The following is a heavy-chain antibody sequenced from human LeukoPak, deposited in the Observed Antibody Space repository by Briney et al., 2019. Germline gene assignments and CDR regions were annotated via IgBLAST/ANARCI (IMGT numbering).Heavy chain of an antibody. V-gene: IGHV4-39*07. CDR2: ISDGGST. CDR1: GGSIWTSDYY. Sequence: KPSETLSLTCTVSGGSIWTSDYYWGCIRQFPGKGLEWIGTISDGGSTYYNPSLKSRVTISVDTSKNQFSLKLSSVTAADTAVYYCARVPFSSDRWLQWYYFDYWGQGTLVTVSS. CDR3: ARVPFSSDRWLQWYYFDY. J-gene: IGHJ4*02. D-gene: IGHD5-24*01.